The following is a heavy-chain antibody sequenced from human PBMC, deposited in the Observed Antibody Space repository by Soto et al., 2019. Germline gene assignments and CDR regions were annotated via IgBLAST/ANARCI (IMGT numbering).Heavy chain of an antibody. CDR1: GGTFRNYA. Sequence: QVQLVQSGAEVKKPGSSVKLSCKTSGGTFRNYAINWVRQAPGQGLEWMGGSIPVFGTANYAQTFQGRFTITADESTSTADMERSSLRSEDTAVYYCAIPLPKQQLVRGAFDHWGEGTLVTVAS. CDR2: SIPVFGTA. V-gene: IGHV1-69*01. J-gene: IGHJ4*02. D-gene: IGHD6-13*01. CDR3: AIPLPKQQLVRGAFDH.